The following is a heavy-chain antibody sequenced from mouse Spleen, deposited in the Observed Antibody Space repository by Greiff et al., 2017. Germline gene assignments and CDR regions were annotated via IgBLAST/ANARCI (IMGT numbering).Heavy chain of an antibody. Sequence: VQLQQSGPELVKPGTSVKIPCKASGYTFTDYNMDWVKQSHGKSLEWIGDINPNNGGTIYNQRFKGKATLTVDKSSTTAYLELRSLTSEDAAVYYCARRYYDSSFDYWGQGTTLTVSS. V-gene: IGHV1-18*01. CDR2: INPNNGGT. CDR3: ARRYYDSSFDY. J-gene: IGHJ2*01. D-gene: IGHD1-1*01. CDR1: GYTFTDYN.